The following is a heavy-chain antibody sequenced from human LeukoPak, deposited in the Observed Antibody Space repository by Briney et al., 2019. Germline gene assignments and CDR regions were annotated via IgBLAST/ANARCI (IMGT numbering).Heavy chain of an antibody. CDR2: IYYSGST. J-gene: IGHJ4*02. Sequence: PSETLSLTCTVSGGSISSYYWSWIRQPPGKGLEWIGYIYYSGSTNYNPSLKSRVTISVDTSKNQFSLKLSSVTAADTAVYYCARVYYYDSNGFDYWGQGTLVTVSS. V-gene: IGHV4-59*01. D-gene: IGHD3-22*01. CDR3: ARVYYYDSNGFDY. CDR1: GGSISSYY.